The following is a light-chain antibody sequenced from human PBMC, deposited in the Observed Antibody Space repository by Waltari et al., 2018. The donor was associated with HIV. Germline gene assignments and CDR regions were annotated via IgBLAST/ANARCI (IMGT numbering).Light chain of an antibody. CDR1: AGTVSRNHY. CDR2: DTE. Sequence: QVVVTQEPSLSVSPGGTVTVTCAPVAGTVSRNHYTHWFQLKPGQAPRTLIYDTEKRHPWTPGLFAVSLIGGRAALMLAGALPDDEADYYCLLSYFGVRVFGGGTKLTV. CDR3: LLSYFGVRV. V-gene: IGLV7-46*01. J-gene: IGLJ3*02.